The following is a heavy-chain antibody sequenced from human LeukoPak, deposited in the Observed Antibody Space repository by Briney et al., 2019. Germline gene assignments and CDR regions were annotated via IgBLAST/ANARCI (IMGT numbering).Heavy chain of an antibody. CDR2: FDPEDGET. CDR3: ATGFKRGYSYGTSLDY. CDR1: GYTLTELS. J-gene: IGHJ4*02. Sequence: ASVKVSCKVSGYTLTELSMHWVRQAPGKGLEWMGGFDPEDGETIYAQKFQGRVTMTEDTSTDTAYMELSSLRSEDTAVYYCATGFKRGYSYGTSLDYWGQGTLVTVSS. D-gene: IGHD5-18*01. V-gene: IGHV1-24*01.